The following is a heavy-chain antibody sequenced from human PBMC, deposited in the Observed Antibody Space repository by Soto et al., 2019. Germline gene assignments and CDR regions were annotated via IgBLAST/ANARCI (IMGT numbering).Heavy chain of an antibody. CDR3: XKDAISMVRGVNNWFDP. Sequence: EVQLLESGGGLVQPGGSLTLSCAASGFTFSSYAMTWVRQAPGKGLEWVSGISGGGGVSTYYADSVKGRFTISRDNSMNTLYLQMNRLRAXXXXXXXXXKDAISMVRGVNNWFDP. V-gene: IGHV3-23*01. CDR2: ISGGGGVST. J-gene: IGHJ5*02. CDR1: GFTFSSYA. D-gene: IGHD3-10*01.